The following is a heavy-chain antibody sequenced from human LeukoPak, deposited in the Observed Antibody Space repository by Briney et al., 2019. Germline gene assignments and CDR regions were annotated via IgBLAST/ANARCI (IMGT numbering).Heavy chain of an antibody. CDR3: ARVLSPELYGDSGYMDV. CDR2: INSDVSST. J-gene: IGHJ6*03. V-gene: IGHV3-74*01. D-gene: IGHD4-17*01. CDR1: GFTFSSYW. Sequence: GGSLRLSCAASGFTFSSYWMHWVRQAPGKGLVWVSRINSDVSSTSYADSVKGRFTISRDNAKNSLYLQMNSLRAEDTAVYYCARVLSPELYGDSGYMDVWGKGTTVTISS.